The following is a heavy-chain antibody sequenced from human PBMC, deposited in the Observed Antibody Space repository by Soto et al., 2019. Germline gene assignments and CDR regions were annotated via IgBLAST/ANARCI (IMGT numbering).Heavy chain of an antibody. CDR1: GGTFSSYA. CDR3: PGQLVGVDYYYGMDV. CDR2: IIPIFGTA. V-gene: IGHV1-69*12. Sequence: QVQLVQSGAEVKKPGSSVKVSCKASGGTFSSYAISLVRQAPGQGLEWMGGIIPIFGTANYAQKFQGRVTITADESTSTAYMELSRLRSEDPAVYYCPGQLVGVDYYYGMDVWGQRTTVTVSS. J-gene: IGHJ6*02. D-gene: IGHD6-6*01.